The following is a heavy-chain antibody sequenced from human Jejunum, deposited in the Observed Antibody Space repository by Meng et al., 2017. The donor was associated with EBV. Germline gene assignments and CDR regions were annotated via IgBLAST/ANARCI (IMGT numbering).Heavy chain of an antibody. CDR3: ARASGSYWY. CDR2: IFYSGST. Sequence: QRQWQESGPGRGKPSETLSLTCTVCCGSISRSSYYWGWIRQPPGKGLEWIGNIFYSGSTYYNPSLKSRVTISLDTSRNEFSLKLSSVTAADTAVYYCARASGSYWYWGQGTLVTVSS. J-gene: IGHJ4*02. V-gene: IGHV4-39*07. CDR1: CGSISRSSYY. D-gene: IGHD1-26*01.